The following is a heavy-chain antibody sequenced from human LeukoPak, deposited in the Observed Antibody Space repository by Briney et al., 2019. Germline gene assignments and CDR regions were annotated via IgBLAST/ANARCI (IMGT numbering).Heavy chain of an antibody. J-gene: IGHJ4*02. D-gene: IGHD3-22*01. CDR1: GFTFSSFE. CDR3: ARAMTVVVNNDY. CDR2: ISSSSSYI. Sequence: GGSLRLSCAASGFTFSSFEMNWVRQAPGKGLEWVSSISSSSSYIYYADSVKGRFTISRDNAENSLYLQMNSLRAEDTAVYYCARAMTVVVNNDYWGQGTLVTVSS. V-gene: IGHV3-21*01.